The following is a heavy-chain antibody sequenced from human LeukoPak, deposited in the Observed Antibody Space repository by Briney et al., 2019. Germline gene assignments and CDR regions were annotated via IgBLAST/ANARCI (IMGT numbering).Heavy chain of an antibody. V-gene: IGHV4-31*03. Sequence: PSETLSLTCTVSGGSISSGGYYWSWIRQHPGKGLEWIGYIYYSGSTYYNPSLKSRVTISVDTSKNQFSLKLSSVTAADTAVYYCARDTSEWFGELSGPDAFDIWGQGTMVTVSS. D-gene: IGHD3-10*01. J-gene: IGHJ3*02. CDR1: GGSISSGGYY. CDR2: IYYSGST. CDR3: ARDTSEWFGELSGPDAFDI.